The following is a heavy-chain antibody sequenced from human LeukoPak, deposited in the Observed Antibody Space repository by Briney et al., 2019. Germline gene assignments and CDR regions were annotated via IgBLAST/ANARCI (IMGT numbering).Heavy chain of an antibody. V-gene: IGHV3-30*02. D-gene: IGHD2-2*01. CDR2: IRYDGSNK. CDR1: GFTFSSYG. Sequence: GVSLRLSCAASGFTFSSYGMHWVRQAPGKGLEWVAFIRYDGSNKYYADSVKGRFTISRDNSKNTLYLQMNSLRAEDTAVYYCAKDIHPEVVVPAATDYWGQGTLVTVSS. J-gene: IGHJ4*02. CDR3: AKDIHPEVVVPAATDY.